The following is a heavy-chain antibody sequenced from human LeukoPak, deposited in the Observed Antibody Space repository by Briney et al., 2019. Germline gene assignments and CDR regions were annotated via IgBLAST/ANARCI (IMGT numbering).Heavy chain of an antibody. CDR2: IDHTGST. D-gene: IGHD3-22*01. V-gene: IGHV4-59*01. CDR3: ARGRYYYDTSGYWVFDP. J-gene: IGHJ5*02. CDR1: DDSITIYY. Sequence: SETLSLTCTVSDDSITIYYWTWIRQPPGKGLEWIGYIDHTGSTNYNPSLKSRVTMSVDTSKNHFSLKLSSVTAADTAVYYCARGRYYYDTSGYWVFDPWGQGTLVTVSS.